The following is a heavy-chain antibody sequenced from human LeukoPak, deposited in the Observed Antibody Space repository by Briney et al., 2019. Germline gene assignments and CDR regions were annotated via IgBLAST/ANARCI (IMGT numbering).Heavy chain of an antibody. V-gene: IGHV1-18*01. D-gene: IGHD3-10*01. CDR3: ARTPGDYYYYYMDV. CDR1: GYVFTELP. Sequence: ASVKVSCKLSGYVFTELPIHWVRQAPGQGLEWMGWISGYNDNTNYAQKFQGRVTMTTDTSTTTAYMELRSLRSDDTAVYYCARTPGDYYYYYMDVWGKGTTVTVSS. CDR2: ISGYNDNT. J-gene: IGHJ6*03.